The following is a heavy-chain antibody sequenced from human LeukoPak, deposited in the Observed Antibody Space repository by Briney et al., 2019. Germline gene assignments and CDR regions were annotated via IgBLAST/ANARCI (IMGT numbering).Heavy chain of an antibody. Sequence: PSQTLSLTCTVSGGSISSGDYYWSWIRQPPGKGLEWIGYIYYSGSTYYNPSLKSRVTISVDTSKNQFSLKLSSVTAADTAVYYCARVTYLIRYFDWSSGGMYYFDYWGQGTLVTVSS. J-gene: IGHJ4*02. D-gene: IGHD3-9*01. V-gene: IGHV4-30-4*01. CDR2: IYYSGST. CDR3: ARVTYLIRYFDWSSGGMYYFDY. CDR1: GGSISSGDYY.